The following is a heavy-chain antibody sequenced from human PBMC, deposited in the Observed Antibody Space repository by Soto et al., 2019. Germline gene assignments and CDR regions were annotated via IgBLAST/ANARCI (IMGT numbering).Heavy chain of an antibody. D-gene: IGHD3-9*01. CDR3: ARQMRGPIPYFGWLSPVTS. CDR1: GGSISSYY. J-gene: IGHJ4*02. Sequence: SETLSLTCTVSGGSISSYYWSWIRQPPGKGLEWIGYIYYSGSTNYNPSLKSRVTISVDASKNQFSLKLSSVTAADAGVYFCARQMRGPIPYFGWLSPVTSWGQGTQVTVSS. CDR2: IYYSGST. V-gene: IGHV4-59*08.